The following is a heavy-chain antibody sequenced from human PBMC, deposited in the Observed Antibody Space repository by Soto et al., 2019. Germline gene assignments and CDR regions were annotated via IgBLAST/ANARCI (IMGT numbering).Heavy chain of an antibody. V-gene: IGHV4-34*01. CDR3: ARVRRHVGARRNDHARGFDS. CDR2: IDSRGST. D-gene: IGHD3-16*01. J-gene: IGHJ4*02. CDR1: DGSFSMHF. Sequence: KPSETLSLTCAVYDGSFSMHFWTWIRQAPGMGLEWIGEIDSRGSTNYSPALRSRITIFLDAPKNQFSLRLNSVTAADTAVYYCARVRRHVGARRNDHARGFDSWGQGTLVTVSS.